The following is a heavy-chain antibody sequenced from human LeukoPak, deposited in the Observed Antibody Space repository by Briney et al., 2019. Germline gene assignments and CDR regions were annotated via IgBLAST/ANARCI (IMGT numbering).Heavy chain of an antibody. CDR3: ARDRLIAVAGNNWFDP. Sequence: GGSLRLSCAASGFTFSSYSMNWVRQAPGKGLEWVSSISSSSTYIYYADSVKGRFTISRDNAKNSLYLQMNSLRAEDTAVYYCARDRLIAVAGNNWFDPWGQGTLVTVSS. CDR1: GFTFSSYS. V-gene: IGHV3-21*01. D-gene: IGHD6-19*01. CDR2: ISSSSTYI. J-gene: IGHJ5*02.